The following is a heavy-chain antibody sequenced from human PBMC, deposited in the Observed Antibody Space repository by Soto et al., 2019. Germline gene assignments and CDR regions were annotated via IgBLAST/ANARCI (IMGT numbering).Heavy chain of an antibody. CDR2: IYYSGTT. V-gene: IGHV4-28*01. CDR1: GCSISSSNW. Sequence: SETLSLTCAVSGCSISSSNWWGWIRQPPGKGLEWIGYIYYSGTTYYNPSLKSRVTMSVDTSKNQFSLKLTSVTAVDTAVYYCERREIQGPIDYWGQGTLVTVSS. CDR3: ERREIQGPIDY. D-gene: IGHD1-26*01. J-gene: IGHJ4*02.